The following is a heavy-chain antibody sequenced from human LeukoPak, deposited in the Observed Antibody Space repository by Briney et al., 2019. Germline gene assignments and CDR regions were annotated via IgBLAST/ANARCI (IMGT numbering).Heavy chain of an antibody. CDR1: GFTFSRFW. Sequence: PGGSLRLSCAASGFTFSRFWMSWVRQAPGKGLEGVANVKQDGSEKYYVDSVKGRFTISRDNAKNSLYLQMNSLRAEDTAVYYCARYGSIAAAGTFDYWGQGTLVTVSS. J-gene: IGHJ4*02. CDR2: VKQDGSEK. V-gene: IGHV3-7*04. CDR3: ARYGSIAAAGTFDY. D-gene: IGHD6-13*01.